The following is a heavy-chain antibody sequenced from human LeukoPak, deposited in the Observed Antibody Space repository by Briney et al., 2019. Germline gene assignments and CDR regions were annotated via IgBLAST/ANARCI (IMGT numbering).Heavy chain of an antibody. D-gene: IGHD6-13*01. J-gene: IGHJ4*02. CDR3: ARIPIAAAPAVY. CDR2: IYHSGST. Sequence: SETLSLTCTVSGGSISSINWWSWVRQPPGKGLEWIGEIYHSGSTNYNPSLKSRVTISVDKSKNQFSLKLSSVTAADTAVYYCARIPIAAAPAVYWGQGALVTVSS. CDR1: GGSISSINW. V-gene: IGHV4-4*02.